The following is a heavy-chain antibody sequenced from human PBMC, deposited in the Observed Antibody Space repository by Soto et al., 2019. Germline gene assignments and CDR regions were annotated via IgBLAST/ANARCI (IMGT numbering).Heavy chain of an antibody. CDR2: INRDSSFI. CDR1: GFSFSDFS. CDR3: ARDCAGTCWFAY. V-gene: IGHV3-48*01. D-gene: IGHD2-15*01. Sequence: EVQLVESGGGKVQPGGSLRLSCAGSGFSFSDFSMNWVRQAPGTGLEWISYINRDSSFIMYADSLRGRVTISRDNAKNTLFLQINRLRVEDTAVYYCARDCAGTCWFAYWGPGIPVTVSS. J-gene: IGHJ4*02.